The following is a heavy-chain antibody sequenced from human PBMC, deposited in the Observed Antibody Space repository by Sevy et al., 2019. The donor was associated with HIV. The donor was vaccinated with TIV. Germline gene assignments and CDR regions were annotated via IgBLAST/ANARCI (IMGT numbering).Heavy chain of an antibody. CDR1: GFTFSSYG. CDR2: IWSDGSIT. CDR3: SRESGSNWYFDL. V-gene: IGHV3-33*01. D-gene: IGHD1-26*01. J-gene: IGHJ2*01. Sequence: GGSLRLSCAASGFTFSSYGMHWVRQDPGKGLEWVAAIWSDGSITYYADSVRGRFAISRDNSKNTVYLQMNSLRAEDTAIYSCSRESGSNWYFDLWGRGTLVTVSS.